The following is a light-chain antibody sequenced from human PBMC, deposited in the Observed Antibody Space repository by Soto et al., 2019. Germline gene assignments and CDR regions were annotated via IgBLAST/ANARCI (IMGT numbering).Light chain of an antibody. V-gene: IGKV3-15*01. CDR2: GAS. CDR3: QQYNNWPRGT. CDR1: QSVSSN. Sequence: EIVMTQSPATLSVSPGERATLSCRASQSVSSNLAWYQQKPGQAPRLLIYGASTRATGIPARFSGSGSGTEFTFTISSLQSEDFAVYYCQQYNNWPRGTLGQGTKV. J-gene: IGKJ1*01.